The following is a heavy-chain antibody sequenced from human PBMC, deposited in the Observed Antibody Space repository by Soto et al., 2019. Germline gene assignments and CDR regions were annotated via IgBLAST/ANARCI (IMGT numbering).Heavy chain of an antibody. CDR2: ISAYNGNT. V-gene: IGHV1-18*01. D-gene: IGHD4-4*01. CDR1: GYTFTSYG. Sequence: ASVKVSCKASGYTFTSYGISWVRQAPGQGLEWMGWISAYNGNTNYAQKLQGRVTMTTDTSTSTAYMELRSLRSDDTAVYYCARGPTQTTVISFYYYYMDVWGKGTTVTVSS. J-gene: IGHJ6*03. CDR3: ARGPTQTTVISFYYYYMDV.